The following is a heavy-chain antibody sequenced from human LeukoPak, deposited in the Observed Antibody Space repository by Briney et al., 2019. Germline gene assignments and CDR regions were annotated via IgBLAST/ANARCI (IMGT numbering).Heavy chain of an antibody. CDR2: ISGSRVNT. CDR1: GFTFSSYG. D-gene: IGHD3-10*01. CDR3: AKIGNGRGLLWFGAFDI. Sequence: PGGSLRLSCAASGFTFSSYGMHWVRQAPGKGLEWVSAISGSRVNTFHADSVKGRFTISRDNSKNTLYLQMNSLRAEDTAVYYCAKIGNGRGLLWFGAFDIWGQGTMVTVSS. J-gene: IGHJ3*02. V-gene: IGHV3-23*01.